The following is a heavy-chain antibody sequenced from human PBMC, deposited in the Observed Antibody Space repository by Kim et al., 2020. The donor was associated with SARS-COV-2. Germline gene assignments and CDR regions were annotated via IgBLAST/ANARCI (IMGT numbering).Heavy chain of an antibody. CDR1: GGSISSGGYY. J-gene: IGHJ3*02. CDR3: ARARKQQGVIDAFAI. CDR2: IYYSGST. V-gene: IGHV4-31*03. D-gene: IGHD6-13*01. Sequence: SETLSLTCTVSGGSISSGGYYWSWIRQHPGKGLEWIGYIYYSGSTYYNPSLKSRVTISVDTSKNQFSLKLSSVTAADTAVYYCARARKQQGVIDAFAIWGQGPLVTVSS.